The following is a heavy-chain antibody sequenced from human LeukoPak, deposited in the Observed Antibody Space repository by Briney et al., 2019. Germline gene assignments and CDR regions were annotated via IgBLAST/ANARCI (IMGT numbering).Heavy chain of an antibody. CDR1: GYTFTSYG. D-gene: IGHD4-23*01. CDR2: INPNSGGT. CDR3: ARENSVSDAFDI. Sequence: VASVKVSCKASGYTFTSYGISWVRQAPGQGLEWMGWINPNSGGTNYAQKFQGRVTMTRDTSISAAYMELSRLRSDDTAVYYCARENSVSDAFDIWGQGTMVTVSS. V-gene: IGHV1-2*02. J-gene: IGHJ3*02.